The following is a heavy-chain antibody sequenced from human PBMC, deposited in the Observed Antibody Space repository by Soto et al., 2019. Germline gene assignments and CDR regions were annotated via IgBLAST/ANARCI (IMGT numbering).Heavy chain of an antibody. J-gene: IGHJ4*02. V-gene: IGHV4-30-4*01. CDR3: ARGGHSYYYDSSGYYYFDY. D-gene: IGHD3-22*01. CDR1: GGSISSGGYF. Sequence: SETLSLTCTVSGGSISSGGYFWSWIRQPPGKGLEWIGYIYYSGSTYYNPSLKSRVTISVDTSKNQFPLKLSSVTAADTAVYYCARGGHSYYYDSSGYYYFDYWGQGTLVTVSS. CDR2: IYYSGST.